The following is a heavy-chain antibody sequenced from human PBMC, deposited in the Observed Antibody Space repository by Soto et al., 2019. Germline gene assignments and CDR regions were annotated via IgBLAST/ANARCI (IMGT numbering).Heavy chain of an antibody. Sequence: TDTLSLTCTVSGGSISSYYWRWIRQPAGKGLEWIGRIYTSGSTNYNPSLKSRVTMSVDTSKNQFSLKLSSVTAADTAVYYCARVPYDSSVYHHYDYWGQGTLVPVPS. CDR1: GGSISSYY. D-gene: IGHD3-22*01. J-gene: IGHJ4*02. CDR2: IYTSGST. CDR3: ARVPYDSSVYHHYDY. V-gene: IGHV4-4*07.